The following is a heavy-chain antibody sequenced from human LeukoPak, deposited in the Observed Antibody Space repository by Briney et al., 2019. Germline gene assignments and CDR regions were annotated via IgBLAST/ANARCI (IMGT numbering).Heavy chain of an antibody. CDR3: AKGGSAWDNPFDY. Sequence: ASVKVSCKASGYTFTVYYIHWVRQAPGQGLEWMGWISPNSGGTNYAQNFQGRVTMTRDTSIGTAYMELSRLRVDDTAVYYCAKGGSAWDNPFDYWGQGTLVTVSS. CDR2: ISPNSGGT. D-gene: IGHD6-19*01. V-gene: IGHV1-2*02. J-gene: IGHJ4*02. CDR1: GYTFTVYY.